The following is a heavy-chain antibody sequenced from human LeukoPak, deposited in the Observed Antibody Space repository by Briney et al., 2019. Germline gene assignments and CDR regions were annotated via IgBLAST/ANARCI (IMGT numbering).Heavy chain of an antibody. V-gene: IGHV1-18*01. CDR3: ARDLRVQIRGNWFDS. J-gene: IGHJ5*01. Sequence: ASVKVSCKASGYTFTSYGISWLRQAPGQGPEWMGWISAYNGNTNYVQKFQGRVTMTTDTSTSTAYMNLRSLRSDDTAIYYCARDLRVQIRGNWFDSWGQGTLVTVSS. CDR2: ISAYNGNT. CDR1: GYTFTSYG. D-gene: IGHD1-1*01.